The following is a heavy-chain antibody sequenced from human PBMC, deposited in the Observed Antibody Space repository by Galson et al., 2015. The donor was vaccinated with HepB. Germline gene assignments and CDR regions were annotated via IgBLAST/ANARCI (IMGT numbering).Heavy chain of an antibody. J-gene: IGHJ6*03. Sequence: SVKVSCKASGYTFTGYYMHWVRQAPGQGLEWMGWINPNTGGTSYAQKFQGRVTMTRDTSISTAYMELSRLRSDDTAVYYCARVGYYYDGSGYCMDVWGKGTTVTVSS. CDR3: ARVGYYYDGSGYCMDV. CDR2: INPNTGGT. CDR1: GYTFTGYY. V-gene: IGHV1-2*02. D-gene: IGHD3-22*01.